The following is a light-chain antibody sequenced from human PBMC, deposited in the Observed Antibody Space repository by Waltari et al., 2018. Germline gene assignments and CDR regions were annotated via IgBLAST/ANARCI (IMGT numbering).Light chain of an antibody. V-gene: IGKV3-20*01. CDR3: QHYVRLPVA. CDR1: QSVGRT. J-gene: IGKJ1*01. Sequence: EIVLTQSPGTLSLSPGERATLSCRASQSVGRTLAWYQQKPGQAPRLLIYGASNRATGTPDRFSGSGSGTDFSLTISRLDPADFAVYYCQHYVRLPVAFGQGTTVEI. CDR2: GAS.